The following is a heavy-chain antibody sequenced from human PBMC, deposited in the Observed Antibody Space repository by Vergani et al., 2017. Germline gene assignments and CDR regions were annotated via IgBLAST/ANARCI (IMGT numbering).Heavy chain of an antibody. CDR3: GRGSDNYN. Sequence: EVQLVESGGGLVQPGGSLRLSCAASGFTFSSHAMSWVRQGHGQGLEWVSSIKNTGDSTHYADTVKGRFTISRGNSKNTLYLQMNSLRVEDTAVYYCGRGSDNYNWGQGTLVTVSS. V-gene: IGHV3-23*04. CDR1: GFTFSSHA. CDR2: IKNTGDST. D-gene: IGHD5-24*01. J-gene: IGHJ4*02.